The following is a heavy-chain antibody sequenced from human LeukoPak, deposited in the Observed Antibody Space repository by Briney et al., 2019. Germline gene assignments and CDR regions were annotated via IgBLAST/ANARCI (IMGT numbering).Heavy chain of an antibody. V-gene: IGHV3-53*01. CDR3: ARGMNWNDPSLDS. J-gene: IGHJ4*02. CDR1: GFIGGSEY. D-gene: IGHD1-1*01. CDR2: IYKGGTP. Sequence: PGGSLRLSCSGSGFIGGSEYMTWVRQAPGKGLEYVSVIYKGGTPEYADSVRGRFTISRDNSKNTLYLQMDSLRADDTAVYYCARGMNWNDPSLDSWGQGTLVTVS.